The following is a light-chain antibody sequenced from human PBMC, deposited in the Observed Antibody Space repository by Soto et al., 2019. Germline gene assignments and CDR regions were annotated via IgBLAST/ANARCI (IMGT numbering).Light chain of an antibody. Sequence: QSVLTQPPSVSGAPGQRVTISCTGGSPNIGAGYDVHWYRQLPGTAPKLLIYGNNDRPSGVPDRFSGSKSGTSASLAITGLQAEDEADYYCQSYDSGLSGSVFGGGTQLTVL. CDR2: GNN. V-gene: IGLV1-40*01. CDR1: SPNIGAGYD. J-gene: IGLJ3*02. CDR3: QSYDSGLSGSV.